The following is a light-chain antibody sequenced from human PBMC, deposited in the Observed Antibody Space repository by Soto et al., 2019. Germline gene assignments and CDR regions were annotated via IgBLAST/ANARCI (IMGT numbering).Light chain of an antibody. V-gene: IGKV3-15*01. J-gene: IGKJ2*01. CDR2: GIF. CDR3: QQYNNWPYT. Sequence: EIVMTQSPATLSMSPGERATLSCRASQNIGSNLAWYQHKPGQAPRLLLYGIFNRATGIPARFSSSGSGTEFTLTISTLQSEDFAVYYCQQYNNWPYTFGQGTKLEIK. CDR1: QNIGSN.